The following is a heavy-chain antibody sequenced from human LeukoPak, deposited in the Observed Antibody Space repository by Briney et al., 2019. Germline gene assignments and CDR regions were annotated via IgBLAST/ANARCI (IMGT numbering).Heavy chain of an antibody. CDR2: ISGRGDNT. D-gene: IGHD6-13*01. J-gene: IGHJ4*02. CDR3: AKEIPYSSSWIHYFDY. V-gene: IGHV3-23*01. CDR1: GFTFSSYA. Sequence: GGSLRLSCAASGFTFSSYAMSWVSQVPGKGLEWVSVISGRGDNTYYADSVKGRFTISRDNSKNTLYLQMNSLRAEDTAVYYCAKEIPYSSSWIHYFDYWGQGTLVTVSS.